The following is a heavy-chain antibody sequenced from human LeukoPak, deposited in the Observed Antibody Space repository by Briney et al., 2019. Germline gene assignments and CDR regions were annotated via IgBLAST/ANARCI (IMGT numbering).Heavy chain of an antibody. CDR3: AKDLSAITGTTSSGFDY. J-gene: IGHJ4*02. Sequence: GRSLRLSCAASGFTFDDYAMHWVRPAPGKGLEWVSGISWNSGSIGYADSVKGRFTISRDNAKNSLYLQMNSLRAEDMALYYCAKDLSAITGTTSSGFDYWGQGTLVTVSS. V-gene: IGHV3-9*03. D-gene: IGHD1-7*01. CDR2: ISWNSGSI. CDR1: GFTFDDYA.